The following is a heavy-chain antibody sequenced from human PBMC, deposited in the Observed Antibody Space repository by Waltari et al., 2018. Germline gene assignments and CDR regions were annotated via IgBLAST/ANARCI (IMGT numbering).Heavy chain of an antibody. CDR1: GGSFSGYY. CDR2: INHSGTT. J-gene: IGHJ4*02. Sequence: QVQLQQWGAGLLKPSETLSLTCAVYGGSFSGYYWSWIRQPPGKGLEWIGEINHSGTTNYNPSLRGRVTISVDTSKNQFSLKRSSVTAADTAVYYCARRWGYDSSGFYEENYFDYWGQGSLVTVSS. CDR3: ARRWGYDSSGFYEENYFDY. D-gene: IGHD3-22*01. V-gene: IGHV4-34*01.